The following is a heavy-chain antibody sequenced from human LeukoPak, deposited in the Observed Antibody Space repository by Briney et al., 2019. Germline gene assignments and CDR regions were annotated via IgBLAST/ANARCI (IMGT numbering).Heavy chain of an antibody. D-gene: IGHD3-3*01. CDR3: AKNRYEGFWSGLVDY. J-gene: IGHJ4*02. CDR1: GRTFSSYS. V-gene: IGHV3-30*02. CDR2: IRYDGSNK. Sequence: PGRSLTLSCAASGRTFSSYSMNWVRQAQGKGLEWVAFIRYDGSNKYYADSVKGRFTISRDNSKNTLYLQMNSLRAEDTAVYCCAKNRYEGFWSGLVDYWGQGTLVTVSS.